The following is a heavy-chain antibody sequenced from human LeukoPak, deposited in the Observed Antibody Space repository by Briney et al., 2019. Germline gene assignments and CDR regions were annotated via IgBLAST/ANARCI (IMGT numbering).Heavy chain of an antibody. CDR1: GGTFSSYA. V-gene: IGHV1-69*04. CDR3: AGDSGSYYFDY. D-gene: IGHD1-26*01. J-gene: IGHJ4*02. CDR2: IIPILGIA. Sequence: SVKVSCKASGGTFSSYAISWVRQAPGQGLEWMGRIIPILGIANYAQKFQGRVTITADKSTSTAYMELSSLRSDDTAVYYCAGDSGSYYFDYWGQGTLVTVSS.